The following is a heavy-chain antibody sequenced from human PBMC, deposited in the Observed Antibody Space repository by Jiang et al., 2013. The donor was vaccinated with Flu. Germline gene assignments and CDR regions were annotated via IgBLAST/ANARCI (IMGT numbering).Heavy chain of an antibody. D-gene: IGHD2-21*02. J-gene: IGHJ3*02. V-gene: IGHV1-3*01. CDR2: INVGNNNK. Sequence: KKPGASVILSCKASGYTFTNYAVHWVRQAPGQRLEWMGWINVGNNNKKYAQNIQGRVTFTSDTSAGTAYMELTSLRSEDTALYYCASQWNGDSSGVVDTWGQGTMVIVSA. CDR1: GYTFTNYA. CDR3: ASQWNGDSSGVVDT.